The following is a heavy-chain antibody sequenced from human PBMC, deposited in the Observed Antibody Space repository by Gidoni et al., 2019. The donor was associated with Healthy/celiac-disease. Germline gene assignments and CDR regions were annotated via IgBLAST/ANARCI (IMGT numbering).Heavy chain of an antibody. CDR2: LYPGDSDT. J-gene: IGHJ2*01. CDR3: ARQGCSGGSCYSAVGYFDL. V-gene: IGHV5-51*01. CDR1: GYSFTSYW. Sequence: EVQLVQSGAEVKKRGESLKISCKGSGYSFTSYWIGWVRQMPGKGLEWMGILYPGDSDTRYSPSFQGQVTISADKSISTAYLQWSSLKASDTAMYYCARQGCSGGSCYSAVGYFDLWGRGTLVTVSS. D-gene: IGHD2-15*01.